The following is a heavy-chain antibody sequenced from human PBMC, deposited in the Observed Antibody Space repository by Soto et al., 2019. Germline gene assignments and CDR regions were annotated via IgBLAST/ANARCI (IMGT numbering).Heavy chain of an antibody. Sequence: QVQLVQSGAEVKKPGASVKVSCKASGYTFTGYYMHWVRQAPGQGLEWMGWINPNSGGTNYAQKFQGWVTMTRDTSISTAYRELSRLRSDDTAVYSCARGGDFWSGYYSTRLKGGMDVWGQGTTVTVSS. D-gene: IGHD3-3*01. V-gene: IGHV1-2*04. CDR1: GYTFTGYY. J-gene: IGHJ6*02. CDR3: ARGGDFWSGYYSTRLKGGMDV. CDR2: INPNSGGT.